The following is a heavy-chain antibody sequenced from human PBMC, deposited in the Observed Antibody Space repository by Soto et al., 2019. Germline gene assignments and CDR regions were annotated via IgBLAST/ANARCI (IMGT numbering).Heavy chain of an antibody. J-gene: IGHJ5*02. CDR1: GFTFSSYA. Sequence: EVQLLESGGGLEQPGGSLRLSCAASGFTFSSYAMNWVRQAPGKGLEWVSGISGSGGSTYYADSVKGRFTISRDNSKNTLYLEMNSLRAEDTAVYYWTNAPTAAATNNWFDPWGQGTLVTVSS. CDR3: TNAPTAAATNNWFDP. D-gene: IGHD6-13*01. V-gene: IGHV3-23*01. CDR2: ISGSGGST.